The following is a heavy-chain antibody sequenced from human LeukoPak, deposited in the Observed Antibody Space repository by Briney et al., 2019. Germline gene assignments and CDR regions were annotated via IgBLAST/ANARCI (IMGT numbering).Heavy chain of an antibody. CDR3: ARAPRITTIVVDHDY. Sequence: PGGSLRLSCAASGFTFSSYSMNWVRQAPGKGLEWVSSISSSSSYIYYADSVKGRFTISRDNAKNSLYLQMNSLRAEDTAVYYCARAPRITTIVVDHDYWGQGTLVTVSS. CDR2: ISSSSSYI. D-gene: IGHD3-22*01. V-gene: IGHV3-21*01. J-gene: IGHJ4*02. CDR1: GFTFSSYS.